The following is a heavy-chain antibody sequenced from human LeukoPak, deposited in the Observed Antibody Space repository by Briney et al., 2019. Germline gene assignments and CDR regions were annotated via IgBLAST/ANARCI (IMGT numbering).Heavy chain of an antibody. J-gene: IGHJ4*02. Sequence: SETLSLTCAVSGGSISSFYWNWIRQPPGKGLEWIGYIFYSGTTNYNPSLKSRVTISVDTSKNQFSLKLSSVTAADTAVYYCARGPSYHLFDYWGQGTLVTVSS. CDR1: GGSISSFY. CDR3: ARGPSYHLFDY. CDR2: IFYSGTT. V-gene: IGHV4-59*01. D-gene: IGHD2-2*01.